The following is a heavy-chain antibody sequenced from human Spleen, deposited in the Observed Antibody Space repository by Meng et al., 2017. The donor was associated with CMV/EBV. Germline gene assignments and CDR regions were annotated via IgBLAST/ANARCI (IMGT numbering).Heavy chain of an antibody. Sequence: GESLKISCAASGFTFSNHVMNWVRQAPGEGLEWVSCISSLSSYSYHADSVKGRFTISRDNAKNSLYLQMSSLRADDTAVYYCARGGRDVSGWTGSYLADHCGQGMLVTVSS. V-gene: IGHV3-21*06. D-gene: IGHD3/OR15-3a*01. CDR3: ARGGRDVSGWTGSYLADH. J-gene: IGHJ4*02. CDR2: ISSLSSYS. CDR1: GFTFSNHV.